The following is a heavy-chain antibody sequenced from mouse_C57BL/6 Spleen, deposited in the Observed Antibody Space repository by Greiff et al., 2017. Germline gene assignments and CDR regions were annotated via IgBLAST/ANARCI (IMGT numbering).Heavy chain of an antibody. CDR3: TTGTY. Sequence: EVKLQQSGAELARPGASVKLSCTASGFTIKGYTMHWVKQRPEQGLEWIGSIDPGGGDTEYAQKFQGKATMTADTSANTAYLQLSSLTAEYTACDYCTTGTYWGQGTTLTVSS. CDR1: GFTIKGYT. J-gene: IGHJ2*01. V-gene: IGHV14-1*01. CDR2: IDPGGGDT. D-gene: IGHD3-3*01.